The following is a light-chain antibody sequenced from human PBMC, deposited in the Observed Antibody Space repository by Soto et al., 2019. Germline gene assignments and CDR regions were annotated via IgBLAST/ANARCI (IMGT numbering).Light chain of an antibody. J-gene: IGLJ2*01. CDR2: DVN. Sequence: QSALTQPASVSGSPGQSITISCTGTSSDVGGYNFVSWFQQHPGKAPKLLIYDVNSRPSGVSDRFSGSKSGNTASLTISGLQAEDEADYYCSSYASSGTVVFGGGTKLTVL. CDR3: SSYASSGTVV. CDR1: SSDVGGYNF. V-gene: IGLV2-14*01.